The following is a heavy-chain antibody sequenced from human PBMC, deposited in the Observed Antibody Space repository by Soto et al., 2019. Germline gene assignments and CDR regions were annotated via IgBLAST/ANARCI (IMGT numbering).Heavy chain of an antibody. CDR1: GGSISDYF. Sequence: SETLSLTCTVSGGSISDYFWTWIRQPAGKGLEWIGRIYTSGSTNYGPSLKSRVTMSVDTSKNQFSLKLSSVTAADTAVYYCARLGTNGQTLDYWGQGTLVTVSS. CDR2: IYTSGST. CDR3: ARLGTNGQTLDY. D-gene: IGHD3-16*01. J-gene: IGHJ4*02. V-gene: IGHV4-4*07.